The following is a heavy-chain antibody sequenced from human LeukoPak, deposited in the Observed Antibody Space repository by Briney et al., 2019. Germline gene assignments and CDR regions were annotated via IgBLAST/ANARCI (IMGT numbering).Heavy chain of an antibody. CDR2: ISSTGSAI. J-gene: IGHJ4*02. CDR3: ARSGEQLVPDY. Sequence: GGSLRLSCAASGFTFSSYSTNWVRQAPGKGLEWLSYISSTGSAIYYADSVKGRFTISRDNSKNTLYLQMNSLRAEDTAVYYCARSGEQLVPDYWGQGTLVTVSS. D-gene: IGHD6-13*01. CDR1: GFTFSSYS. V-gene: IGHV3-48*01.